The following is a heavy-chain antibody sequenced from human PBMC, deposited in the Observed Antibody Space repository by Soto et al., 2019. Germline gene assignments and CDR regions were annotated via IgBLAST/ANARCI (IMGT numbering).Heavy chain of an antibody. V-gene: IGHV3-23*01. CDR1: GFTVGSYA. Sequence: EVQLLESGGGLVEAGGSLRLSCVVSGFTVGSYAISLVPQAPGQGLEWVSHISVSGRDKGPAYSVQGRFTISRDTSKNTLFVDMLPVSADDTAMYYCVKPPTTYDNVPIFDQWGQGTLVTVSS. J-gene: IGHJ4*02. D-gene: IGHD3-16*01. CDR2: ISVSGRDK. CDR3: VKPPTTYDNVPIFDQ.